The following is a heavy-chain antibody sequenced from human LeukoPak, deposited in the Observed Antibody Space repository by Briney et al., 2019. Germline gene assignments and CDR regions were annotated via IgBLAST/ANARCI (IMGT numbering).Heavy chain of an antibody. Sequence: GASVKVSCKASGGTFSSYAISWVRQAPGQGLEWMGGIIPIFGTANYAQKFQGRVTITADESTSTAYMELSGLRSEDAAVYYCARARDWAGYSYGFYYWGQGTLVTVSS. V-gene: IGHV1-69*01. D-gene: IGHD5-18*01. J-gene: IGHJ4*02. CDR1: GGTFSSYA. CDR2: IIPIFGTA. CDR3: ARARDWAGYSYGFYY.